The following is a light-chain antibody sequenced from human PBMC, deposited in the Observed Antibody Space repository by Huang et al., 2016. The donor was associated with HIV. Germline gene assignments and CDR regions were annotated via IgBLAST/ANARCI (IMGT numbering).Light chain of an antibody. CDR3: QQYDSSPWT. Sequence: EIVLTQSPGTLSLSPGERATLSCRASQSVSSSYLAWYQQKPGHAPRLLFYGASSRASGIPDRFSGRGSGTDFTLTISRLEPEDFAVYYCQQYDSSPWTFGQGTKVEIK. CDR1: QSVSSSY. J-gene: IGKJ1*01. V-gene: IGKV3-20*01. CDR2: GAS.